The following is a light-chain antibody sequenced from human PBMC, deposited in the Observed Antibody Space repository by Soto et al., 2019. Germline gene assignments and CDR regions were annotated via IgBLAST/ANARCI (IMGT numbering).Light chain of an antibody. CDR1: QSVSSY. CDR2: SAS. Sequence: EIVMTQSPFTLSVSPGDRATISCRASQSVSSYLAWYQQKPGQAPKLLIYSASTRSTGVPARFSGSGSGTAFTLPISSLQSADFAVYYCQQYNNWHPITFGQGTRLEIK. J-gene: IGKJ5*01. CDR3: QQYNNWHPIT. V-gene: IGKV3D-15*01.